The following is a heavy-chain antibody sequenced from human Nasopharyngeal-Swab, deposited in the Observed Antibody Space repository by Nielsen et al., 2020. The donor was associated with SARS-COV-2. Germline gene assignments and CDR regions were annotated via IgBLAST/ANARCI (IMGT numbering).Heavy chain of an antibody. J-gene: IGHJ1*01. CDR3: GGGYYVSLNVG. Sequence: SETLSLTCTVSGGSISSGGYYWSWIRQHPGKGLEWIGYIYYSGSTYYNPSLKSRVTISVDTSKNQFSLKLSSVTAADTAVHYFGGGYYVSLNVGWGQGTLVTVSS. D-gene: IGHD3-22*01. V-gene: IGHV4-31*03. CDR2: IYYSGST. CDR1: GGSISSGGYY.